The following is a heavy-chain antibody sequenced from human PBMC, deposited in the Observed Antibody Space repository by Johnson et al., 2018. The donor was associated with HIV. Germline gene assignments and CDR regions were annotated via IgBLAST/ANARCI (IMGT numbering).Heavy chain of an antibody. V-gene: IGHV3-30*03. CDR3: ARDGRDLVTRGAFDI. J-gene: IGHJ3*02. CDR2: ISYDGSNE. CDR1: GFTFSSYG. D-gene: IGHD5-18*01. Sequence: QEKLVESGGGVVQPGRSLRLSCAASGFTFSSYGMHWVRQAPGKGLEWVAVISYDGSNEYYADSVKGRFTISRDNSKNTLFLQMNTLRAEDTAVYYCARDGRDLVTRGAFDIWGQGTVVTVSS.